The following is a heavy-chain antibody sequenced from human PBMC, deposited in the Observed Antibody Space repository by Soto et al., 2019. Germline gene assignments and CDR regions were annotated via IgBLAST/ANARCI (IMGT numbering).Heavy chain of an antibody. Sequence: ASVKVSCKASGYTFASYGISWVRQAPGQGLEWMGWISAYNGNTNYAQKLQGRVTMTTDTSTSTAYMELRSLRSDDTAVFYCARRDYGDYHDPGYFDYWGQGTLVTVSS. V-gene: IGHV1-18*01. D-gene: IGHD4-17*01. CDR1: GYTFASYG. CDR3: ARRDYGDYHDPGYFDY. J-gene: IGHJ4*02. CDR2: ISAYNGNT.